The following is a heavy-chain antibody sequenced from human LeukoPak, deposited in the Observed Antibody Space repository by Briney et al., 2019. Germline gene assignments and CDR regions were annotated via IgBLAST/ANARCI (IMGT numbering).Heavy chain of an antibody. CDR2: ISWNSGSI. CDR1: GFTFDDYA. CDR3: AKDLFMVRGHYFDY. V-gene: IGHV3-9*01. D-gene: IGHD3-10*01. J-gene: IGHJ4*02. Sequence: SLRLSCAASGFTFDDYAMHWVRQAPGKGLEWVSGISWNSGSIGYADSVKGRFTISRDNAKNSLYLQMNSLRAEDTALYYCAKDLFMVRGHYFDYWGQGTLVTVSS.